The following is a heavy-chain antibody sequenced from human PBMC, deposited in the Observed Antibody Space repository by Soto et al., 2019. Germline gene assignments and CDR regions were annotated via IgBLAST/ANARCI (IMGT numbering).Heavy chain of an antibody. J-gene: IGHJ4*02. CDR2: ISGSGGTI. CDR3: AKAGGTNWYIDY. Sequence: EVQVLESGGGLVQPGASLRLSCAASGFTFSNYAMSWVRQSPGKGLQWVSVISGSGGTIKYADSVKGRFTISRDNSRNTLFLHMDSLRTEDTAAYFCAKAGGTNWYIDYWGQGTLVTVAS. D-gene: IGHD6-13*01. V-gene: IGHV3-23*01. CDR1: GFTFSNYA.